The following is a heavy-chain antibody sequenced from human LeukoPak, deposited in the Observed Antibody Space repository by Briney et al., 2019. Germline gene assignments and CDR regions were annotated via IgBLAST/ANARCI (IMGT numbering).Heavy chain of an antibody. Sequence: GRSLRLSCAASGFTFDDYAMHWVRQAPGKGLEWVSGISWNSGSIVYADSVKGRFTISRDNAKNSLYLQMNSLRAEDTALYYCSKDSSAAIVNGWRMDVWGQGTTVTVSS. D-gene: IGHD5-18*01. CDR3: SKDSSAAIVNGWRMDV. V-gene: IGHV3-9*01. J-gene: IGHJ6*02. CDR1: GFTFDDYA. CDR2: ISWNSGSI.